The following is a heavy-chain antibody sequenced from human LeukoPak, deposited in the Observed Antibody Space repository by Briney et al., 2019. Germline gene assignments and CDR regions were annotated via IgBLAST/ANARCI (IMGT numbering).Heavy chain of an antibody. D-gene: IGHD1-26*01. Sequence: PGGSLRLSCAASGFTLSSYGMHWVRQAPGKGLEWVAVISYDGSDKYYADSVKGRFTISRDNSKNTLYLQMNSLRAEDTAVYYCAKDSSGSHWGQGTLVTVSS. CDR1: GFTLSSYG. V-gene: IGHV3-30*18. CDR3: AKDSSGSH. CDR2: ISYDGSDK. J-gene: IGHJ4*02.